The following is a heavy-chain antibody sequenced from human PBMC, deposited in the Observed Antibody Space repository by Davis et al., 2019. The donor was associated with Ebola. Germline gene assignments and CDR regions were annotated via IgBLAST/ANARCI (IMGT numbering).Heavy chain of an antibody. CDR3: ARELTEIAARPRWWGGTTNNWFDP. J-gene: IGHJ5*02. CDR1: GGTFSSYA. CDR2: IIPIFGTA. Sequence: AASVKVSCKASGGTFSSYAISWVRQAPGQGLEWMGGIIPIFGTANYAQKFQGRVTITADKSTSTAYMELSSLRSEDTAVYYCARELTEIAARPRWWGGTTNNWFDPWGQGTLVTVSS. D-gene: IGHD6-6*01. V-gene: IGHV1-69*06.